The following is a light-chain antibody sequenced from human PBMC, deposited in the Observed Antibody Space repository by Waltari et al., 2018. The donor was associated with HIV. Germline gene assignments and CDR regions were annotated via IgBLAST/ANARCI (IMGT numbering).Light chain of an antibody. Sequence: SYDVTQPSSVSVSPGQTARITCSGYALPDQFVYWYQQKPGQAPVLVIYQDTQRPSGIPERFSGSSSGTVDTLTIRGVRTEDEADYHCQSADLSGTYWVFGGGTKLTVL. V-gene: IGLV3-25*03. CDR2: QDT. J-gene: IGLJ3*02. CDR1: ALPDQF. CDR3: QSADLSGTYWV.